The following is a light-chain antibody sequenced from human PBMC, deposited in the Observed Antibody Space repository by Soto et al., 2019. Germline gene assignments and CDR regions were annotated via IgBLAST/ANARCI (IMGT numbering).Light chain of an antibody. Sequence: EIGMSLSLATLSVSHRERATLSCGASQSVSSSFLAWYQQKPGQAPRLLIYGASSRATGIPDRFSGSASGTDFTLTINRLEPDDFAVYYCQLYCISPHFGQGTRLEI. J-gene: IGKJ5*01. CDR2: GAS. V-gene: IGKV3-20*01. CDR3: QLYCISPH. CDR1: QSVSSSF.